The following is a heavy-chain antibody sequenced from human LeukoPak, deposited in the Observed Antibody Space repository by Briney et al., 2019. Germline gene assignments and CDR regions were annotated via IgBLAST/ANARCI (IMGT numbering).Heavy chain of an antibody. D-gene: IGHD3-10*01. V-gene: IGHV3-23*01. CDR3: AKDLGTMVRGFDP. Sequence: PGGSLRLSRAASGFTFSSYALSWVRHTPGKGLEWVSGISGSGGSTFYADSVKGRFTISRDNSKNTLYLQMNSLRAEDTAVYYCAKDLGTMVRGFDPWGQGTLVTVSS. J-gene: IGHJ5*02. CDR2: ISGSGGST. CDR1: GFTFSSYA.